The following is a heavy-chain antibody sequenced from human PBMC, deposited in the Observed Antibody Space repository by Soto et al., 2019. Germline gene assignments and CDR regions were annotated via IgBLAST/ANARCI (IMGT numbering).Heavy chain of an antibody. Sequence: SETLSLTCTVSGGSISSYYWSWIRQPPGKGLEWIGYIYYSGSTNYNPSLKSRVTISVDTSKNQFSLKLSSVTAADTAVYYCAREVGYCSSTSCPDYYYYGMDVWGQGTTVTVSS. J-gene: IGHJ6*02. D-gene: IGHD2-2*01. V-gene: IGHV4-59*01. CDR1: GGSISSYY. CDR3: AREVGYCSSTSCPDYYYYGMDV. CDR2: IYYSGST.